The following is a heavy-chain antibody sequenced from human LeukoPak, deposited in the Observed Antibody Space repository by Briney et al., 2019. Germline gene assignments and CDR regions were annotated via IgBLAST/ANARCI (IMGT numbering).Heavy chain of an antibody. J-gene: IGHJ5*02. CDR3: ARTPYYYDSSGYRNWFDP. V-gene: IGHV4-59*01. CDR1: GGSISSYY. CDR2: IYYSGST. Sequence: PSETLSLTCTVSGGSISSYYWSWIRQPPGKGLEWLGYIYYSGSTNYNPSLKSRVTISVDTSKNQFSLKLSSVTAADTAVYYCARTPYYYDSSGYRNWFDPWGQGTLVTVSS. D-gene: IGHD3-22*01.